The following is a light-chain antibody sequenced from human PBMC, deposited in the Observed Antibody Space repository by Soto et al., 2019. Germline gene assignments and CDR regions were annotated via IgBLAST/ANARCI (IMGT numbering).Light chain of an antibody. CDR2: GAS. V-gene: IGKV3-20*01. Sequence: IALTQSPGTLSLSPWDRPDLSCSASQSVSSTYLAWYQQKPGQAPRPLIYGASSRATGIPDRFSGSGSGTDFTLTISRLEPEDFAVYYCQQSETFGQGTKVDI. CDR3: QQSET. CDR1: QSVSSTY. J-gene: IGKJ1*01.